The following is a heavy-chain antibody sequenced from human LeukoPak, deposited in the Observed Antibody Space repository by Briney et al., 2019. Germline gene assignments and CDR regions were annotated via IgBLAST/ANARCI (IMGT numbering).Heavy chain of an antibody. V-gene: IGHV1-69*06. CDR3: ARNYMVRGVIIKYYFDY. CDR2: IIPIFGTA. CDR1: GGTFSSYA. Sequence: ASVKVSCKASGGTFSSYAISWVRQAPGQGLEWMGGIIPIFGTANYAQKFQGRVTITSDKSTSTAYMELSSLRSDDTAVYYCARNYMVRGVIIKYYFDYWGQGTLVTVSS. J-gene: IGHJ4*02. D-gene: IGHD3-10*01.